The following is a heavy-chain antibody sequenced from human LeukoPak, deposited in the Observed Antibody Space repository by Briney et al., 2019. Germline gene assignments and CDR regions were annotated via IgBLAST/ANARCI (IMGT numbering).Heavy chain of an antibody. D-gene: IGHD3-16*02. CDR3: ARASKGPRDYDYVWGSYHKLHDAFDI. Sequence: GASVKVSCKXSGGTFSSYAISWVRQAPGQGLEWMGGIIPIFGTANYSQKFQGRVTITTDESTSTAYMELSSLRSEDTAVYYCARASKGPRDYDYVWGSYHKLHDAFDIWGQGTMVTVSS. CDR1: GGTFSSYA. J-gene: IGHJ3*02. CDR2: IIPIFGTA. V-gene: IGHV1-69*05.